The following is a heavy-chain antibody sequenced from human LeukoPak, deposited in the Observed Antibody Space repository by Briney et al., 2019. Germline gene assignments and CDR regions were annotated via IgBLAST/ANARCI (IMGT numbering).Heavy chain of an antibody. Sequence: GGSLRLSCAASGFTVSNNYMNWVRQAPGKGLEWVSVIYSSGSTYYADSVKGRFTISRHNAKNSLYPQMNSLRDEDTAVYYCARGCSPGTCSPFDYWGQGTLVTVSS. CDR3: ARGCSPGTCSPFDY. J-gene: IGHJ4*02. CDR2: IYSSGST. CDR1: GFTVSNNY. D-gene: IGHD2-15*01. V-gene: IGHV3-53*01.